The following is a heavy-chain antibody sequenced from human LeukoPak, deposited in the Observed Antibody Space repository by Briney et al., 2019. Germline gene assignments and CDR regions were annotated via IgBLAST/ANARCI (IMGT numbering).Heavy chain of an antibody. CDR3: ARVIGGYASWYFDL. Sequence: SETLSLTCAVYGGSFGGYYWSWIRQPPGKGLEWIGEINHSGSTNYNPSLKSRVTISVDTSKNQFSLKLSSVTAADTAVYYCARVIGGYASWYFDLWGRGTLVTVSS. D-gene: IGHD5-12*01. CDR2: INHSGST. V-gene: IGHV4-34*01. J-gene: IGHJ2*01. CDR1: GGSFGGYY.